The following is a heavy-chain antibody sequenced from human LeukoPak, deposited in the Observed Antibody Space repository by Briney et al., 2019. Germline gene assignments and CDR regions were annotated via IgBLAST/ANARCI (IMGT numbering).Heavy chain of an antibody. D-gene: IGHD1-26*01. CDR2: INDNGGRT. J-gene: IGHJ4*02. CDR1: GFTFSRYA. Sequence: GGSLRLFCSASGFTFSRYAMHWVRQAPGKGLEYVSGINDNGGRTRYGDSVKGRFSISRDNSKNTLHLQMSTLRAEDTALYYCVKDVGGSYAFDYWGQGILVTVAS. V-gene: IGHV3-64D*09. CDR3: VKDVGGSYAFDY.